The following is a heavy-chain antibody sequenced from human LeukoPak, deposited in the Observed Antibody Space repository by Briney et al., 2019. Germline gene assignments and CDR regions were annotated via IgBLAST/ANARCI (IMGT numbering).Heavy chain of an antibody. J-gene: IGHJ5*02. CDR1: GYTFTSYY. Sequence: ASVKVSCKASGYTFTSYYMHWVRQAPGQGLEWMGIINPSGGSTSYAQKFQGRVTMTRDMSTSTVYMELSSLRSEDTAVYYCARVLLRHWFDPWGQGTLVTVSS. CDR2: INPSGGST. CDR3: ARVLLRHWFDP. V-gene: IGHV1-46*01. D-gene: IGHD1-26*01.